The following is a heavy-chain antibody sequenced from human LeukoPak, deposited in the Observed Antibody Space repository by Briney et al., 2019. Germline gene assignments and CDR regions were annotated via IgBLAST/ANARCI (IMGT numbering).Heavy chain of an antibody. V-gene: IGHV3-30*19. CDR3: ASCYDSSGYYYYYGMDV. CDR2: ISYDGSNK. D-gene: IGHD3-22*01. CDR1: GFTFSSYG. Sequence: GGSLRLSCAASGFTFSSYGMHWVRQAPGKGLEWVAVISYDGSNKYYADSVKGRFTISRDNSKNTLYLQMNSLRAEDTAVYYCASCYDSSGYYYYYGMDVWGQGTTVTVSS. J-gene: IGHJ6*02.